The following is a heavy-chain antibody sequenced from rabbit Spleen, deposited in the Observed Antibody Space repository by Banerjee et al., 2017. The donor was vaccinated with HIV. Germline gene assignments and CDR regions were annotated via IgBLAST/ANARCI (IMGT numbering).Heavy chain of an antibody. V-gene: IGHV1S47*01. J-gene: IGHJ4*01. CDR2: IDPVFGIT. D-gene: IGHD1-1*01. Sequence: QEQLVESGGGLIQPGGSLKLSCKASGFDFSKYGMSWVRQAPGKGLEWIGYIDPVFGITVYASWVNGRFTISRDNAQNTLYLQLNSLTAADTATYFCVREVYHILGLWGPGTLVTVS. CDR1: GFDFSKYG. CDR3: VREVYHILGL.